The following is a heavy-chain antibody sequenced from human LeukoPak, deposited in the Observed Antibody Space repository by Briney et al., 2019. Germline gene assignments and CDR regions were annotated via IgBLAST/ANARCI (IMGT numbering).Heavy chain of an antibody. CDR2: MNSGSHYK. CDR1: GFNFDTYP. Sequence: PGGSLRLSCTASGFNFDTYPMNWVRQAPGKGLGWVSSMNSGSHYKEYAHSVKGRFIISRDNAKNSLYLQMNSLRAEDTAVYYCVRSTSPPQFDYWGQGILVSVSS. CDR3: VRSTSPPQFDY. J-gene: IGHJ4*02. V-gene: IGHV3-21*01. D-gene: IGHD2-2*01.